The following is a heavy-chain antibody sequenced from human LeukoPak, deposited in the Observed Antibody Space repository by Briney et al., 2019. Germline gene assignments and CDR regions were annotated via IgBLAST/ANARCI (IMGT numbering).Heavy chain of an antibody. CDR1: GYTFTGYY. J-gene: IGHJ4*02. D-gene: IGHD1-1*01. CDR3: ARVLSNWNYHDY. V-gene: IGHV1-2*02. CDR2: INPNSGGT. Sequence: ASVKVSCKASGYTFTGYYMHWVRPAPGQGLEWMGWINPNSGGTNYAQKFQGRVTMTRDTSISTAYMELSRLRSDDTAVYYCARVLSNWNYHDYWGQGTLVTVSS.